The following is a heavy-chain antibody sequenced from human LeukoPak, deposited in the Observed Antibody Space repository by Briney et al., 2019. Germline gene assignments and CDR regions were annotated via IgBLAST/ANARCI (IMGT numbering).Heavy chain of an antibody. V-gene: IGHV1-2*02. CDR1: GYIFTDYY. CDR2: INPNSGGR. CDR3: ARGHSIVVATAMGY. D-gene: IGHD2-21*02. J-gene: IGHJ4*02. Sequence: ASVKVSCKASGYIFTDYYIHWVRQAPGQGLEWMGWINPNSGGRNYAQKFQGRVTMTRDTSISTAYMELSRLRSDDTAVYYCARGHSIVVATAMGYWGQGTLVTVSS.